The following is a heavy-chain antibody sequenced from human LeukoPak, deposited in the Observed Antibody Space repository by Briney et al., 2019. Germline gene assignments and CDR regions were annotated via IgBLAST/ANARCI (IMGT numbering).Heavy chain of an antibody. CDR1: GFTLSSYA. Sequence: PGGSLRLSCAASGFTLSSYAMSWVRQAPGKGLEWVSAISGSGGSTYYADSVKGRFTISRDNSKNSLYLQMNSLRAEDTAIYHCAKDRRPYYYDSSDWFDPWGQGTLVTVSS. V-gene: IGHV3-23*01. J-gene: IGHJ5*02. CDR3: AKDRRPYYYDSSDWFDP. CDR2: ISGSGGST. D-gene: IGHD3-22*01.